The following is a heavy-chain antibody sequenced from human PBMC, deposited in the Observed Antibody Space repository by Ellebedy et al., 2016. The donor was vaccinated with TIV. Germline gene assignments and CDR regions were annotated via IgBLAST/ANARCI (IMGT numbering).Heavy chain of an antibody. CDR2: ITGSGGTT. D-gene: IGHD6-6*01. CDR1: GFTFSNYA. J-gene: IGHJ4*02. Sequence: GESLKISXAASGFTFSNYAMSWVRRTPGKGLEWVSAITGSGGTTYYADSVKGRFTISRDNSNNTLYLQMNSLRAEDTAVYYCAKSPSARSFYYFDYWGQGTLVTVSS. CDR3: AKSPSARSFYYFDY. V-gene: IGHV3-23*01.